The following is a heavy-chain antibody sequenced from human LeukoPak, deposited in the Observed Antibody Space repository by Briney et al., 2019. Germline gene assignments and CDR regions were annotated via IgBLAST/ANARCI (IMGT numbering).Heavy chain of an antibody. D-gene: IGHD6-6*01. CDR3: ARDRSSSSYSDF. J-gene: IGHJ4*02. V-gene: IGHV4-38-2*02. CDR1: GYSIISGYY. Sequence: SGTLSLTCAVSGYSIISGYYWCWVRQPPGKGLGWIGSIYHSRSTYYNPSLKSRVTISVDTSKNQFSLKLSSVTAADTARYYFARDRSSSSYSDFWRGGTLLTVPS. CDR2: IYHSRST.